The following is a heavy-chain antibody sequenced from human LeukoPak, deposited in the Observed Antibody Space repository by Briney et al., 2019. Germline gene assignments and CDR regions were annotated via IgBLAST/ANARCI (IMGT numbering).Heavy chain of an antibody. D-gene: IGHD3-22*01. CDR2: IFHSGTT. CDR3: ARDQYYYDRSGNYYDYYGMDV. J-gene: IGHJ6*02. Sequence: PSETLSLTCTVSGASISSYFWSWIRQPPGTGLEWVGYIFHSGTTNYNPSLKSRVSMSVDTSENQISLKLSSVTAADTAVYYCARDQYYYDRSGNYYDYYGMDVWGQGTTVTVSS. CDR1: GASISSYF. V-gene: IGHV4-59*01.